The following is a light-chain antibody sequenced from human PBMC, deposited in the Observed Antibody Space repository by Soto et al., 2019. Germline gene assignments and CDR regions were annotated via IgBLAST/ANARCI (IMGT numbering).Light chain of an antibody. CDR3: QQFGSSPGFT. CDR2: AAS. V-gene: IGKV3-20*01. CDR1: QSINNRY. Sequence: EIVVTQSPGTLSLSPGERATLSCRASQSINNRYLAWYQQKPGQATRLLIYAASSRATGIPDRFSGSGSGTDFTLTISRLEPEDFAVYYCQQFGSSPGFTFGPGTTVDIK. J-gene: IGKJ3*01.